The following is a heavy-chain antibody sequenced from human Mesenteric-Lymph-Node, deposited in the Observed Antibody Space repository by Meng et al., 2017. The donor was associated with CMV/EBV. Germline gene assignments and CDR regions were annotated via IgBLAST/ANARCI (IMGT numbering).Heavy chain of an antibody. Sequence: GESLKISCAASGFTFSSYSMNWVRQSPGKGLEWVALISYDGTNKYYADSVKGRFTISRDNSKNTLYLQMNSLRTEDTAVYYCARDHSMGGGRYFDYWGQGTLVTVSS. V-gene: IGHV3-30*03. CDR3: ARDHSMGGGRYFDY. D-gene: IGHD1-26*01. CDR2: ISYDGTNK. CDR1: GFTFSSYS. J-gene: IGHJ4*02.